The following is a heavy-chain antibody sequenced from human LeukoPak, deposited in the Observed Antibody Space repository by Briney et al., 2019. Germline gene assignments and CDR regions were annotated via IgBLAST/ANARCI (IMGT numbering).Heavy chain of an antibody. V-gene: IGHV3-21*01. J-gene: IGHJ4*02. Sequence: GGSLRLSCAASGFTFSSYSMNWVRQAPGKGLEWVSSISSSSSYMYYADSVKGRFTISRDNAKNSLYLQMNSLRAEDTAVYYCARGIVGATSPGYWGQGTLVTVSS. CDR1: GFTFSSYS. CDR3: ARGIVGATSPGY. CDR2: ISSSSSYM. D-gene: IGHD1-26*01.